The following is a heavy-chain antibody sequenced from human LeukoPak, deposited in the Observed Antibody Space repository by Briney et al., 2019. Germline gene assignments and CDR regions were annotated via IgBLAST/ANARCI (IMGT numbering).Heavy chain of an antibody. D-gene: IGHD6-19*01. Sequence: PGRSLRLSCAVSGFTFSNYWMSWVRQAPGKGLEWVANIKEDGSEKYYVDSVKGRVTISRDNAKNSLYLQMNSLRAEDTAVYYCARSGSSGWYFDYWGQGTLVTVSS. CDR3: ARSGSSGWYFDY. CDR1: GFTFSNYW. V-gene: IGHV3-7*03. J-gene: IGHJ4*02. CDR2: IKEDGSEK.